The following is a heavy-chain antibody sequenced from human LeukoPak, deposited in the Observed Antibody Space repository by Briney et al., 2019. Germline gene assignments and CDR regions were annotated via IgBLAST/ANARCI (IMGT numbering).Heavy chain of an antibody. CDR1: GFTFGRYT. V-gene: IGHV3-21*01. D-gene: IGHD3-10*01. CDR3: ARDLLYGAARGSFDL. Sequence: PGGSLRLSCEASGFTFGRYTMNWVRQAPGKGLEWVSSISPTSIYIYYGDSVRGRFTISRDTAKNALYLEMNSLRAEDTAVFYRARDLLYGAARGSFDLWGQGTMVTVSS. CDR2: ISPTSIYI. J-gene: IGHJ3*01.